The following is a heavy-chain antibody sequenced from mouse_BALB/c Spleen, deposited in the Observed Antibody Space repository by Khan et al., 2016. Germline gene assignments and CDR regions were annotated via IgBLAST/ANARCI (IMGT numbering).Heavy chain of an antibody. CDR3: SIPIRIAGNYFFDY. Sequence: QVQLQQSGAELARPGASVKMSCKASGYTFTIYTMHWVKQRPGQGMEWIGYINPSRGYTNYNQKFKDKATLTADKSSSKDYMKLSSLTSEYSAVYDCSIPIRIAGNYFFDYWRRATTHTFSS. V-gene: IGHV1-4*01. CDR2: INPSRGYT. J-gene: IGHJ2*01. CDR1: GYTFTIYT. D-gene: IGHD2-1*01.